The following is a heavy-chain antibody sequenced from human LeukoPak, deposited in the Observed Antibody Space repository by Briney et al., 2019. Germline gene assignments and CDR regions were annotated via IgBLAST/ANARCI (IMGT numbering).Heavy chain of an antibody. CDR1: GGSISSGSYY. D-gene: IGHD3-16*01. CDR2: IYTSGST. J-gene: IGHJ5*02. Sequence: SETLSLTCTVSGGSISSGSYYWSWIRQPAGKGLEWIERIYTSGSTNYNPSLKSRVTISVDTSKNQFSLKLSSVTAADTAVYYCARSGDYGFDPWGQGTLVTVSS. V-gene: IGHV4-61*02. CDR3: ARSGDYGFDP.